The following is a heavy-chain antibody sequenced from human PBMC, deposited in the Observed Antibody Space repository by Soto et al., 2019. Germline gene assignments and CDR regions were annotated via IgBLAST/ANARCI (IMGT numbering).Heavy chain of an antibody. V-gene: IGHV3-23*01. J-gene: IGHJ4*02. D-gene: IGHD6-13*01. Sequence: GGSLRLCCAASGFTFSSYAMSWVRQAPGKGLEWVSAISGSGGSTYYADSVKGRFTISRDNSKNTLYLQMNSLRAEDTAVYYCAKDQSSSSRSAFDYWAQGTLVTVS. CDR1: GFTFSSYA. CDR2: ISGSGGST. CDR3: AKDQSSSSRSAFDY.